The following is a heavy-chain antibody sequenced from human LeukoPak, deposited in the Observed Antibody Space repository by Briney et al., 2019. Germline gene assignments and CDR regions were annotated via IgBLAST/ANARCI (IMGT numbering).Heavy chain of an antibody. CDR3: AKDERNWNYNLASQTYD. Sequence: PGGSLRLSCAASGFTFSNYPMNWVRQAPGKGLEWVSYIGSGGSPIYYADSVRGRFSISRDNAKNSLYLQMSSLRAEDTAVYYCAKDERNWNYNLASQTYDWGQGTLVTVSS. CDR1: GFTFSNYP. J-gene: IGHJ4*02. D-gene: IGHD1-7*01. V-gene: IGHV3-48*03. CDR2: IGSGGSPI.